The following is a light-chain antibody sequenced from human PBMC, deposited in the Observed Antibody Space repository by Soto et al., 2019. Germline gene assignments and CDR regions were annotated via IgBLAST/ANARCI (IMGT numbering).Light chain of an antibody. Sequence: EIVLKQSPATLSLPPWERATLSCRASQSVSSYLAWYQQKPGQAPRLLIYDASNRATGIPARFSGSGSGTDFTRTISRHEPEDFAVYYGQQRSNGPTFGQGTKV. V-gene: IGKV3-11*01. CDR2: DAS. J-gene: IGKJ1*01. CDR3: QQRSNGPT. CDR1: QSVSSY.